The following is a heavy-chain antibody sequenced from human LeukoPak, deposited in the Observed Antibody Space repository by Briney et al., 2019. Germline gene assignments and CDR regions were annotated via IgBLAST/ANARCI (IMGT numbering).Heavy chain of an antibody. Sequence: ASVKVSCKASGYTFTGYYMHWVRQAPGQGLEWMGWINPHSGGTNYAQKFQGWVTMTRDTSISTAYMELSGLRSDDTAVYYCARDDFPTVTRGSGAFDIWGQGTMVTVSS. CDR2: INPHSGGT. CDR3: ARDDFPTVTRGSGAFDI. CDR1: GYTFTGYY. V-gene: IGHV1-2*04. D-gene: IGHD4-17*01. J-gene: IGHJ3*02.